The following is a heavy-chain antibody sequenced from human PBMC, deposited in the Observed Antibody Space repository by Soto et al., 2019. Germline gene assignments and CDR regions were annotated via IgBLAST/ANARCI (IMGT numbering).Heavy chain of an antibody. D-gene: IGHD2-15*01. Sequence: SQTLSLTCAIPGDSVSSNSAAWNWIRQSPSRGLEWLGRTYYRSKWYNDYAVSVKSRITINPDTSKNQFSLQLSSVTAADTAVYYCARPVVLKGSYYGMDVWGQGTTVTVSS. V-gene: IGHV6-1*01. CDR1: GDSVSSNSAA. CDR3: ARPVVLKGSYYGMDV. J-gene: IGHJ6*02. CDR2: TYYRSKWYN.